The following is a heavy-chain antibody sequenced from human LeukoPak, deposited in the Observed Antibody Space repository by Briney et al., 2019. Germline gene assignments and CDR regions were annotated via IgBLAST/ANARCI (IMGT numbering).Heavy chain of an antibody. Sequence: GGSLRLSCVASGFIFSSYSMNWVRQAPGKGLEWVAVISYDGSNKYYADSVKGRFTISRDNSKNTLYLQMNSLRAEDTAVYYCARDSYSSGYFDYWGQGTLVTVSS. CDR1: GFIFSSYS. V-gene: IGHV3-30*03. CDR2: ISYDGSNK. J-gene: IGHJ4*02. CDR3: ARDSYSSGYFDY. D-gene: IGHD3-22*01.